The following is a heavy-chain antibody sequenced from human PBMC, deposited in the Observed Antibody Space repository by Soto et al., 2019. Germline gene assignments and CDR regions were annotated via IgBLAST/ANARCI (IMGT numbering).Heavy chain of an antibody. J-gene: IGHJ4*02. V-gene: IGHV4-30-2*01. CDR1: GGSISSGGYS. D-gene: IGHD3-22*01. CDR2: IYHSGST. CDR3: ARAPYYDSSGYPSPDFDY. Sequence: SETLSLTCAVSGGSISSGGYSWSWIRQPPGKGLEWIGYIYHSGSTYYNPSLKSRVTISVDRSKNQFSLKLSSVTAADTAVYYCARAPYYDSSGYPSPDFDYWGQGTLVTVSS.